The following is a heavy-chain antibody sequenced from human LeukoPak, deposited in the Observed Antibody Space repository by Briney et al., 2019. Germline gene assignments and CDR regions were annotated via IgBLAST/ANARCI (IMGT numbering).Heavy chain of an antibody. V-gene: IGHV3-48*01. CDR3: ARGGKVTMVRGVPYMDV. J-gene: IGHJ6*03. D-gene: IGHD3-10*01. CDR1: GFTFSSYS. CDR2: ISSSSSTI. Sequence: GGSLRLSCAASGFTFSSYSMNWVRQAPGKGLEWVSYISSSSSTIYYADSVKGRFTISRDNAKNSLYLQMNSLRAEDTAVYYCARGGKVTMVRGVPYMDVWGKGTTVTVSS.